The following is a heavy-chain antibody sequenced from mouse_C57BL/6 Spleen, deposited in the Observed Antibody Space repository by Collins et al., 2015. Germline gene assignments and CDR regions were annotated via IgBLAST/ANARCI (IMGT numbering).Heavy chain of an antibody. CDR3: TRFQAYYSKGFDV. Sequence: QVQLQQSGAELVRPGASVTLSCKASGYTFTDYEMHWVKQTPVHGLEWIGAIDPETGGTAYNQKFKGKAILTADKSSSTAYMELRSLTSEDSAVYYCTRFQAYYSKGFDVWGTGTTVTVSS. D-gene: IGHD2-5*01. CDR1: GYTFTDYE. J-gene: IGHJ1*03. CDR2: IDPETGGT. V-gene: IGHV1-15*01.